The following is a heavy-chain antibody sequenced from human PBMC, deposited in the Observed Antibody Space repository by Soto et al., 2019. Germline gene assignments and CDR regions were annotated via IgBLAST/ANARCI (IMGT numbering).Heavy chain of an antibody. J-gene: IGHJ4*02. Sequence: ASVKVSCKASGYTFTSYGISWVRQAPGQGLEWMGWISAYNGNTNYAQKLQGRVTMTTDTSTSTAYMELRSLRSDDTAVYYCARDLPGIAVAYGVFDYWGQGTLVTVSS. CDR1: GYTFTSYG. CDR3: ARDLPGIAVAYGVFDY. V-gene: IGHV1-18*01. CDR2: ISAYNGNT. D-gene: IGHD6-19*01.